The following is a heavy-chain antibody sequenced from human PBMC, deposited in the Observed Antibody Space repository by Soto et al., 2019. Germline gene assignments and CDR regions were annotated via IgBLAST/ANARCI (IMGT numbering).Heavy chain of an antibody. Sequence: GGSLRLSCAASGFTLSDYYMSWIRQAPGRGLEWVSHISGSSSDTHYADSVKGRFTISRDNAKNSLYLQMNSLRAEDSAVYYCARGIHNNYGVTPAYWGQGTLVTVSS. V-gene: IGHV3-11*05. CDR2: ISGSSSDT. CDR1: GFTLSDYY. J-gene: IGHJ4*02. CDR3: ARGIHNNYGVTPAY. D-gene: IGHD2-8*01.